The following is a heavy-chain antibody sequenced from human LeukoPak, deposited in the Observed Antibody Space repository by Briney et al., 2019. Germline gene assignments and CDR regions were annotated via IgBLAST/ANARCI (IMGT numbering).Heavy chain of an antibody. J-gene: IGHJ2*01. CDR1: GFTLGSYA. V-gene: IGHV3-30-3*01. Sequence: PGGSLRLSCAASGFTLGSYAMSWVRQAPGKGLEWVAVISYDGTYKHCADSVRGRSTVSRDNSKNTLYLQMNSLRDEDTAVYYCARDSDTSGRNWYFDLWGRGTLVAVSS. CDR2: ISYDGTYK. D-gene: IGHD6-19*01. CDR3: ARDSDTSGRNWYFDL.